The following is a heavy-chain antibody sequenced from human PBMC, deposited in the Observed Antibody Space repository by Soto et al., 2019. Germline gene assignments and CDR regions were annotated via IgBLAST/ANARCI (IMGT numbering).Heavy chain of an antibody. Sequence: EVQLVESGGGLVKPGGSLRLSCAASGFTFSNAWMSWVRQAPGQGLEWVGRSKSKTDGGTTDYAAPVKGRFTISRDDSKNTLYLQMNSLKTEDTAVYYWTTSIVGATDWGPGTLVNVSS. V-gene: IGHV3-15*01. D-gene: IGHD1-26*01. CDR3: TTSIVGATD. CDR1: GFTFSNAW. J-gene: IGHJ4*02. CDR2: SKSKTDGGTT.